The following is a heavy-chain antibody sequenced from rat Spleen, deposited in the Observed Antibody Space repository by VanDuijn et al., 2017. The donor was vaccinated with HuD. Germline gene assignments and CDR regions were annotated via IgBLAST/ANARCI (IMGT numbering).Heavy chain of an antibody. D-gene: IGHD3-1*01. J-gene: IGHJ3*01. V-gene: IGHV2S12*01. CDR2: VSSGGNT. CDR1: GFSLTSDG. Sequence: QVQLKESGPGLVQPSQTLSLTCTVSGFSLTSDGVSWVRQPPGKGLEWIAAVSSGGNTYYDSTLKSRLSISRDTSKSQVFLRMNSLRSEDTATYYCARQRGPSWFAYWGQGSLVTVSS. CDR3: ARQRGPSWFAY.